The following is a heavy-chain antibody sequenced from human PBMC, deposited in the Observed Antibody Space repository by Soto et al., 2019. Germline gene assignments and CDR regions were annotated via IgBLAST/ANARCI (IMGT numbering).Heavy chain of an antibody. V-gene: IGHV4-61*01. CDR2: IYDTGTT. D-gene: IGHD4-17*01. CDR1: GASVISGSYY. Sequence: QVQLQESGPGLVKPSETLSLTCTVSGASVISGSYYWSWVRQPPGRGLEWIGYIYDTGTTNYNPSLKSRVTMSGDTSKNQFSQKLNSLTAADTAVYYCARVEDYGDYFDYWGQGTLVTVSS. CDR3: ARVEDYGDYFDY. J-gene: IGHJ4*02.